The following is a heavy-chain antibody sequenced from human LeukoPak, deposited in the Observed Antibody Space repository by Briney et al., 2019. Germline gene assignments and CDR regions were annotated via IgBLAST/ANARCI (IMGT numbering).Heavy chain of an antibody. CDR1: GYSFTSYW. Sequence: GDSLKISCKGTGYSFTSYWIGWVRHMPGKGLEGMGIIYTGDSDTRYSPSFQGQVTISADKSISTAYLQWSSVRASDTAMYYCATIWTERYYYDSSGYPLGAFDIWGQGTMVTVSS. CDR3: ATIWTERYYYDSSGYPLGAFDI. CDR2: IYTGDSDT. V-gene: IGHV5-51*01. D-gene: IGHD3-22*01. J-gene: IGHJ3*02.